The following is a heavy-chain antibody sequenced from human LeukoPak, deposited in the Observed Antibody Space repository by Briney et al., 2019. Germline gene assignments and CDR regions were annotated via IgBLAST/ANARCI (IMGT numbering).Heavy chain of an antibody. D-gene: IGHD3-10*01. CDR2: IIPIFGTA. J-gene: IGHJ5*02. CDR1: GYTFTSYG. CDR3: ARDAPNYYGSGSYYGPWFDP. Sequence: GASVTVSCKASGYTFTSYGISWVRQAPGQGLEWMGGIIPIFGTANYAQKFQGRVTITADESTSTAYMELSSLRSEDTAVYYCARDAPNYYGSGSYYGPWFDPWGQGTLVTVSS. V-gene: IGHV1-69*13.